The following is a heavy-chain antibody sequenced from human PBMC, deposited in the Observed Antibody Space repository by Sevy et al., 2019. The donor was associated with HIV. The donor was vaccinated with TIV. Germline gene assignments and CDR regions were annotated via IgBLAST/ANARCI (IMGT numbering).Heavy chain of an antibody. V-gene: IGHV4-39*01. D-gene: IGHD6-13*01. CDR3: ASGPYDSSSWYYFDC. J-gene: IGHJ4*02. CDR1: GGSSGTSSYF. CDR2: IYYSGST. Sequence: SETLSLTCSVSGGSSGTSSYFWGWIRQRPGKGLEWIGSIYYSGSTYYNPSLKSRVTISVDMSKCQFSLKLTSVTAADTPVYYCASGPYDSSSWYYFDCWGQGTLVTVSS.